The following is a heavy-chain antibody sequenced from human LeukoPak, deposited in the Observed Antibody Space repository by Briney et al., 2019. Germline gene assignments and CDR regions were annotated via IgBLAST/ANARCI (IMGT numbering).Heavy chain of an antibody. J-gene: IGHJ5*01. CDR2: INANSGTT. Sequence: GGSLRLSCTASGFAFSVYAMSWLRQPPGKGLEWVSTINANSGTTSYAASVRGRFTISRDNSKNTLYLQLDTLRADDTATYYCAKPISGGLAVTADWFHPWGQGTLVVVSS. CDR1: GFAFSVYA. CDR3: AKPISGGLAVTADWFHP. V-gene: IGHV3-23*01. D-gene: IGHD6-19*01.